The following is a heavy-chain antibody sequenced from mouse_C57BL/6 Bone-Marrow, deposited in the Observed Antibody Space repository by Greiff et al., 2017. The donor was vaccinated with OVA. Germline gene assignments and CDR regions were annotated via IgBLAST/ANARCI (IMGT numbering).Heavy chain of an antibody. V-gene: IGHV1-55*01. CDR2: IYPGSGST. Sequence: QVQLQQPGAELVKPGASVKMSCKASGYTFTSYWITWVKQRPGQGLEWIGDIYPGSGSTNYNEKFKSKATLTVDTSSSTAYMQLRSLTSEDSAVYYCARSPYDGYYFWFAYWGQGTLVTVSA. J-gene: IGHJ3*01. CDR3: ARSPYDGYYFWFAY. D-gene: IGHD2-3*01. CDR1: GYTFTSYW.